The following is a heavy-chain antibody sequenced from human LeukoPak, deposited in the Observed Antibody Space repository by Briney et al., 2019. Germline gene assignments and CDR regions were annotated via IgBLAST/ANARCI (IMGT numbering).Heavy chain of an antibody. D-gene: IGHD5-12*01. CDR1: GGTFSSYA. CDR2: IIPIFGTA. J-gene: IGHJ6*02. V-gene: IGHV1-69*13. CDR3: ARVKVATITYYYYYYGMDV. Sequence: SVKVSCKASGGTFSSYAISWVRQAPGQGLEWMGGIIPIFGTANYAQKFQGRVTITADESTSTAYVELSSLRSEDTAVYYCARVKVATITYYYYYYGMDVWGQGTTVTVSS.